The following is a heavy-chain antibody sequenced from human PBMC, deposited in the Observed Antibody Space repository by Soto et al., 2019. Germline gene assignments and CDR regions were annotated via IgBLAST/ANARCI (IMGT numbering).Heavy chain of an antibody. D-gene: IGHD3-10*01. CDR3: ARDLQHRYYGSGSYYNRVYSYYYYMDV. CDR1: GGSISSYY. V-gene: IGHV4-59*01. CDR2: IYYSGST. Sequence: KTSETLSLTCTVSGGSISSYYWSWIRQPPGKGLEWIGYIYYSGSTNYNPSLKSRVTISVDTSKNQFSLKLSSVTAADTAVYYCARDLQHRYYGSGSYYNRVYSYYYYMDVWGKGTAVTVSS. J-gene: IGHJ6*03.